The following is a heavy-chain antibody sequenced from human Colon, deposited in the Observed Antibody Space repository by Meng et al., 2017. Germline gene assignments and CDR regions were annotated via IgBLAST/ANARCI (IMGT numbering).Heavy chain of an antibody. CDR1: GYTFTGYY. Sequence: QLVQSGAEVKKPGASVKVSCKASGYTFTGYYIHWLRQAPAQGLEWLGWINPYGGATNYAQKFKGRVTMTSETSTSTAYLDLTSLTSDDTAMYYCARTTIITSMPFDSWGQGTLVTVSS. D-gene: IGHD4/OR15-4a*01. CDR3: ARTTIITSMPFDS. V-gene: IGHV1-2*02. CDR2: INPYGGAT. J-gene: IGHJ5*01.